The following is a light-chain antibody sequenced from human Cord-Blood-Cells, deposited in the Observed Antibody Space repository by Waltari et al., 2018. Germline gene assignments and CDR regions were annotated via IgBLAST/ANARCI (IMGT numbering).Light chain of an antibody. CDR3: QAWDSSTWV. J-gene: IGLJ3*02. V-gene: IGLV3-1*01. CDR2: QDS. Sequence: SYELTQPPSVSVSPGQTASITCSGDKLGDKYACWYQQKPGQSPVLVIYQDSKRPSGLAGRFAGAKSGNTATLTISGTQAMDEADYYCQAWDSSTWVVGGGTKLTVL. CDR1: KLGDKY.